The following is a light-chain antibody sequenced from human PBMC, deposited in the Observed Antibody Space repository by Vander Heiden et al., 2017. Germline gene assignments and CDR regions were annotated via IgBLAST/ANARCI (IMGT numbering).Light chain of an antibody. Sequence: DILMTQSPASLAPSLGERATINCKSSQSVLYSSNNKNYLAWYQQKPGQPPKLLIYWASTRESGVPDRFSGSGSGTDFTLTISSLQAEDVAVYYCQQYYSTPPLTFGGGTKVEIK. CDR2: WAS. J-gene: IGKJ4*01. CDR1: QSVLYSSNNKNY. CDR3: QQYYSTPPLT. V-gene: IGKV4-1*01.